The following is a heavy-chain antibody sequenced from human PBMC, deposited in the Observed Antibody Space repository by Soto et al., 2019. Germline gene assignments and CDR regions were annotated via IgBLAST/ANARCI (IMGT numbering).Heavy chain of an antibody. CDR3: ARVWRVSRTAARPSSWFDP. J-gene: IGHJ5*02. D-gene: IGHD6-6*01. Sequence: SGKVSCKASGYTFTSYYMHWVRQAPGQGLEWMGIINPSGGSTSYAQKFQGRVTMTRDTSTSTVYMELSSLRSEDTAVYYCARVWRVSRTAARPSSWFDPWGQGTLVTVSS. V-gene: IGHV1-46*01. CDR1: GYTFTSYY. CDR2: INPSGGST.